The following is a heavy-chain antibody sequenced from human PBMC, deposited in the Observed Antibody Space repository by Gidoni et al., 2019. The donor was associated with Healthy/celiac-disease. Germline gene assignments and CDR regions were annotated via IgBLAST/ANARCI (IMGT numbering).Heavy chain of an antibody. CDR1: GFTFSSYA. Sequence: QVQLVESGGGVDQPGRSLRLSCAASGFTFSSYAMHWVRQAPGKGLAWVAVISYDGSNKYYADAVKGRFTISRDNSKNTLYLQMNSLRAEDTAVYYCARVGIHSGSYLITTPYYYYGMDVWGQGTTVTVSS. J-gene: IGHJ6*02. CDR2: ISYDGSNK. D-gene: IGHD1-26*01. CDR3: ARVGIHSGSYLITTPYYYYGMDV. V-gene: IGHV3-30-3*01.